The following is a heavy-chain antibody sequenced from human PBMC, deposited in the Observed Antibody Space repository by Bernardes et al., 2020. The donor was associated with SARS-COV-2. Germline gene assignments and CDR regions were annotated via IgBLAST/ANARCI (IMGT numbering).Heavy chain of an antibody. V-gene: IGHV1-24*01. Sequence: ASVKVSCKVSGYTLTELSMHWVRQAPGKGLEWMGGFDPEDGETIYAQKFQGRVTMTEDTSTDTAYMELSSLRSEDTAVYYCSTTTVAGMMGWFDPWSQGTLVTVSS. J-gene: IGHJ5*02. CDR3: STTTVAGMMGWFDP. CDR1: GYTLTELS. D-gene: IGHD6-19*01. CDR2: FDPEDGET.